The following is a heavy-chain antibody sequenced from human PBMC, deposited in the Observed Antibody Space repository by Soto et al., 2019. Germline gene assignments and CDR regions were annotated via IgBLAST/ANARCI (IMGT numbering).Heavy chain of an antibody. CDR3: ARDSGGAVASGDRYY. Sequence: QVQLVQSGAEVKEPGASVKVSCKASGYTFSIHVMHWVRQAPGQRLEWMGWVNGGNGDTKYSQKFQDRITITRATSATTAYMERSRLRSEDKAVYYCARDSGGAVASGDRYYWGQGSLISVSS. CDR2: VNGGNGDT. V-gene: IGHV1-3*01. J-gene: IGHJ4*02. CDR1: GYTFSIHV. D-gene: IGHD2-8*02.